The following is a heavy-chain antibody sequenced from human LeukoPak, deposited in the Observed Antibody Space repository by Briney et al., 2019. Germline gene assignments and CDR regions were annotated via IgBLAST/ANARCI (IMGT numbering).Heavy chain of an antibody. Sequence: GASVKVSCKASGYNFSIYGISWVRQAPGQGREGMGGISGYNGNTNNAQNLQGRVTMTTDTSTSTAYMELRSLRSDDTAVYYCARCSSYCSSASCLAYFYYYYMDVWGKGTTVTVSS. V-gene: IGHV1-18*01. CDR1: GYNFSIYG. CDR3: ARCSSYCSSASCLAYFYYYYMDV. J-gene: IGHJ6*03. CDR2: ISGYNGNT. D-gene: IGHD2-2*01.